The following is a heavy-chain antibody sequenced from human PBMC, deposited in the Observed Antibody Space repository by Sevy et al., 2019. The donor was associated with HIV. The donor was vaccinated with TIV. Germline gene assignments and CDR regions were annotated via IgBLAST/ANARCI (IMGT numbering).Heavy chain of an antibody. Sequence: GGSLRLSCAASGFTFSSYGMHWVRHAPGKGLEWVALIWYDGSSKYYADSVKGRFTISRDNSKNTLYLQMNSLRAEDTAVYYCTSGAYYYAALTENFDYWGQGTLVTVSS. CDR3: TSGAYYYAALTENFDY. CDR2: IWYDGSSK. J-gene: IGHJ4*02. D-gene: IGHD3-10*01. CDR1: GFTFSSYG. V-gene: IGHV3-33*01.